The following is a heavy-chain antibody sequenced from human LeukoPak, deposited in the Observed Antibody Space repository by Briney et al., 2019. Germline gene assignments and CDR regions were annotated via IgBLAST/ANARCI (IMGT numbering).Heavy chain of an antibody. V-gene: IGHV3-30*18. CDR2: ISYDGSNK. D-gene: IGHD3-16*01. J-gene: IGHJ4*02. Sequence: GGTLRLSCAASGFTFSSYGMSWVRQAPGKGLEWVAVISYDGSNKYYADSVKGRFTISRDNSKNTLYLQMNSLRAEDTAVYYCAKGGRAGYYFDYWGQGTLVTVSS. CDR1: GFTFSSYG. CDR3: AKGGRAGYYFDY.